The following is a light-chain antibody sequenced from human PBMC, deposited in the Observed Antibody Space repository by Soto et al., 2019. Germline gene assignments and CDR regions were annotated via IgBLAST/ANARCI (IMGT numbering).Light chain of an antibody. V-gene: IGLV2-11*01. CDR3: CSYTGTSYI. CDR1: SSDVGGYKY. Sequence: QSALSHPRSVCWSPGHSVTISCTGTSSDVGGYKYVSWYQQHPGKAPKVIIFDVNKRPSGVPGRFSGSKSGNTASLTISGLQTEDDADYYCCSYTGTSYIFGTGTKVTVL. J-gene: IGLJ1*01. CDR2: DVN.